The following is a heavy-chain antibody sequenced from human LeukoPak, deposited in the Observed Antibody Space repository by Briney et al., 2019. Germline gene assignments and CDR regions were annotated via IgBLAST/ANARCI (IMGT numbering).Heavy chain of an antibody. CDR1: GFTFAGYA. J-gene: IGHJ3*02. Sequence: GGSLRLSCAASGFTFAGYAMTWVRQAPGRGLEWVSAISGSGSATYYADSVKGRFTISRDNSKNTLYLQMNSLRAEDTAVYYCAKDQYGEAFDIWGPGTMVTVSS. D-gene: IGHD4-17*01. CDR3: AKDQYGEAFDI. V-gene: IGHV3-23*01. CDR2: ISGSGSAT.